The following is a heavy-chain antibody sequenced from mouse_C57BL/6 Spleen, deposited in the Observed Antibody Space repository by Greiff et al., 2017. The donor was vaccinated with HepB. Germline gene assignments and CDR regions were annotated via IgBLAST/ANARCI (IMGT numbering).Heavy chain of an antibody. J-gene: IGHJ2*01. D-gene: IGHD1-1*01. CDR2: IDPETGGT. CDR3: TRYPLITTVVAPFGY. V-gene: IGHV1-15*01. CDR1: GYTFTDYE. Sequence: VKLMESGAELVRPGASVTLSCKASGYTFTDYEMHWVKQTPVHGLEWIGAIDPETGGTAYNQKFKGKAILTADKSSSTAYMELRSLTSEDSAVYYCTRYPLITTVVAPFGYWGQGTTLTVSS.